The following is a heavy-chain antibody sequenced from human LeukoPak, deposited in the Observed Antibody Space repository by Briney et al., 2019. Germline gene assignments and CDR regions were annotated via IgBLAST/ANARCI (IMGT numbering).Heavy chain of an antibody. CDR2: ISSSSSYI. J-gene: IGHJ4*02. CDR1: GFTFGDYA. V-gene: IGHV3-21*01. Sequence: GGSLRLSCTTSGFTFGDYAMSWFRQAPGKGLEWVSSISSSSSYIYYADSVKGRFTISRDNAKNSLYLQMNSLRAEDTAVYYCARDPGDFWSGYYSDYWGQGTLVTVSS. CDR3: ARDPGDFWSGYYSDY. D-gene: IGHD3-3*01.